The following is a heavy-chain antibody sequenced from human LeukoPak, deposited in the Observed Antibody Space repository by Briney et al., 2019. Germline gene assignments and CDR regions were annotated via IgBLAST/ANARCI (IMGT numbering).Heavy chain of an antibody. CDR2: TYYRSKWYN. V-gene: IGHV6-1*01. J-gene: IGHJ6*02. CDR1: GDSVSSNSAA. CDR3: ARGRDYFDMDV. Sequence: KPSQTLSLTCAISGDSVSSNSAAWYWIRQSPSRGLEWLGRTYYRSKWYNDYALSVRSRIIINPDTSKNQFSLQLNSVTLEDTAVYYCARGRDYFDMDVWGQGTTVTVFS.